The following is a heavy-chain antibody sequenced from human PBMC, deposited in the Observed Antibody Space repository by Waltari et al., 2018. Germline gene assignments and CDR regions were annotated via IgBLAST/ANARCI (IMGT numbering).Heavy chain of an antibody. CDR3: ARGGGSYYDFWSGYRNFDY. Sequence: QVQLQQWGAGLLKPSETLSLTCAVYGGSFSGYYWSWIRQPPGTGLEWIGEINHSGSTNYNPSLKSRVTISVDTSKNQFSLKLSSVTAADTAVYYCARGGGSYYDFWSGYRNFDYWGQGTLVTVSS. D-gene: IGHD3-3*01. V-gene: IGHV4-34*01. CDR2: INHSGST. CDR1: GGSFSGYY. J-gene: IGHJ4*02.